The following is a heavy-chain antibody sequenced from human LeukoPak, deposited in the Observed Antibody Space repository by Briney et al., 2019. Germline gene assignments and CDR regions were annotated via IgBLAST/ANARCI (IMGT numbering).Heavy chain of an antibody. CDR2: ISSSSSYI. D-gene: IGHD2-21*01. V-gene: IGHV3-21*01. CDR1: GFTFSSYS. J-gene: IGHJ3*02. Sequence: GGSLRLSCAASGFTFSSYSMNWVRQAPGKGLEWVSSISSSSSYIYYADSVKGRFTISRDNAKNSLYLQMNSLRAEDTAVYYCARDSTDWAFDIWGQGTMVTASS. CDR3: ARDSTDWAFDI.